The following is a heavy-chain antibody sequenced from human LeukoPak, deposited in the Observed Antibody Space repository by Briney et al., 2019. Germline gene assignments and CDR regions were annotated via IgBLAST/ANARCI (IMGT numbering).Heavy chain of an antibody. Sequence: SETLSLTCTVSGGSISSYYWSWIRQPPGKGLEWIGYIYYSGSTNYNPSLKSRVTISVDTSKNQFPLKLSSVTAADTAVYYCARHGLRRNYFDYWGQGTLVTVSS. CDR3: ARHGLRRNYFDY. CDR1: GGSISSYY. D-gene: IGHD4-17*01. J-gene: IGHJ4*02. V-gene: IGHV4-59*08. CDR2: IYYSGST.